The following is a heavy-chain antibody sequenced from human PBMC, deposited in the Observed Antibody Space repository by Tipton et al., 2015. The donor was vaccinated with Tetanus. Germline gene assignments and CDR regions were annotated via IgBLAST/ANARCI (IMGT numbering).Heavy chain of an antibody. CDR2: IFYSGST. V-gene: IGHV4-31*03. Sequence: TLSLTCTVSGGAISGGGYSWNWIRQLPGKDLEWIGAIFYSGSTYFNPSLESRITVSVDTPKNQFSLKLTSVTAADTAVYYCARDRGFGVVTSVFDQWGQGTQVTVSS. CDR3: ARDRGFGVVTSVFDQ. J-gene: IGHJ4*02. D-gene: IGHD3-3*01. CDR1: GGAISGGGYS.